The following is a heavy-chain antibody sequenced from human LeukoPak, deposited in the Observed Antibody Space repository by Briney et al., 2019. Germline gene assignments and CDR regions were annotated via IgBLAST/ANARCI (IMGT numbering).Heavy chain of an antibody. CDR3: ARGFAINYYDSSGYLH. J-gene: IGHJ4*02. CDR1: GFTFSNYG. Sequence: GGSLRLSCAASGFTFSNYGMHWVRQAPGKGLEWVAVIWYDGSNKYYADSVKGRFTISRDNSKNTLYLQMNSLRAEDTAVYYCARGFAINYYDSSGYLHWGQGTLVTVSS. CDR2: IWYDGSNK. V-gene: IGHV3-33*01. D-gene: IGHD3-22*01.